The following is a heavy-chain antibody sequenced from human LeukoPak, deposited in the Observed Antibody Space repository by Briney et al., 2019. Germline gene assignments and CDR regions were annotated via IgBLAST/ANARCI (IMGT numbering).Heavy chain of an antibody. J-gene: IGHJ4*02. CDR1: GGSISSYY. V-gene: IGHV4-59*01. CDR2: IYYSGST. D-gene: IGHD2/OR15-2a*01. Sequence: PSETLSLTCTVSGGSISSYYWSWIRQPPGKGLEWIGYIYYSGSTNYNPSLKSRVTISVDTSKNQFSLKLSSVTAADTAVYYCARDCNGAFDYWGQGTLVTVSS. CDR3: ARDCNGAFDY.